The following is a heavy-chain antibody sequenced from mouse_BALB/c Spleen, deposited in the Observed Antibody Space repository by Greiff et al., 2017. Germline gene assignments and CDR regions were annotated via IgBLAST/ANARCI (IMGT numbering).Heavy chain of an antibody. Sequence: VQLQQSGAELVRSGASVKLSCTASGFNIKDYYMHWVKQRPEQGLEWIGWIDPENGDTEYAPKFQGKATMTADTSSNTAYLQLSSLTSDDTAVYYCNRGLAMDYWGQGTSVTVSS. V-gene: IGHV14-4*02. CDR3: NRGLAMDY. CDR1: GFNIKDYY. D-gene: IGHD3-3*01. J-gene: IGHJ4*01. CDR2: IDPENGDT.